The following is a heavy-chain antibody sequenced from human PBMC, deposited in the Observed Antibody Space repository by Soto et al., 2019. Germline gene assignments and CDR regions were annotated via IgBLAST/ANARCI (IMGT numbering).Heavy chain of an antibody. V-gene: IGHV3-33*01. CDR1: GFTFSSYG. CDR3: AREGHYYDFWSGPPVNYYYYGMDV. D-gene: IGHD3-3*01. J-gene: IGHJ6*02. Sequence: GGSLRLSCAASGFTFSSYGMHWVRQAPGKGLEWVAVIWYDGSNKYYADSVKGRFTISRDNSKNTLYLQMNSLRAEDTAVYYCAREGHYYDFWSGPPVNYYYYGMDVWGQGTTVTVSS. CDR2: IWYDGSNK.